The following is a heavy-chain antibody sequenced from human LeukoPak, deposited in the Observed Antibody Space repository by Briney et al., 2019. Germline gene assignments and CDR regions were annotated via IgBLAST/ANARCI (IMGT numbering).Heavy chain of an antibody. V-gene: IGHV1-18*01. D-gene: IGHD3-10*01. CDR1: GYTFTSYG. J-gene: IGHJ3*02. Sequence: ASVKVSCKASGYTFTSYGISWVRQGPGQGLEWMGWISAYNGNINYPQKLQGRVTMTTDTSTTTAYMELRSLRSDDTAVYYCARDRDGDMTLVRGVPDAFDIWGQGTVVTVSS. CDR2: ISAYNGNI. CDR3: ARDRDGDMTLVRGVPDAFDI.